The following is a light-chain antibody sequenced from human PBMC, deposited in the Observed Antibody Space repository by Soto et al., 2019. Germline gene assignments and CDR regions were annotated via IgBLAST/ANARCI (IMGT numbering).Light chain of an antibody. CDR3: QQYYSYPPFT. CDR1: QGISSY. Sequence: IQMTQSPSSLSASVGDRVTITCRASQGISSYLAWYQQKPGKAPKLLIYAASTLQSGVPSRFSGSGSGTDFTLTISCLQSEDFATYYCQQYYSYPPFTFGPGTKVDIK. CDR2: AAS. J-gene: IGKJ3*01. V-gene: IGKV1-8*01.